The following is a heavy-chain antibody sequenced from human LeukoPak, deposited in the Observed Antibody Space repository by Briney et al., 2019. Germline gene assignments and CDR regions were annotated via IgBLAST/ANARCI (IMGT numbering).Heavy chain of an antibody. J-gene: IGHJ4*02. CDR2: IRSKANSYAT. CDR3: TSWRELGYCSGGSCYPQNDY. D-gene: IGHD2-15*01. Sequence: PGGSLRLSCAASGFTFSGSAMHWVRQASGKGLEWVGRIRSKANSYATAYAASVKGRFTISRDDSKNTAYLQMNSLKTEDTAVYYCTSWRELGYCSGGSCYPQNDYWGQGTLVTVSS. CDR1: GFTFSGSA. V-gene: IGHV3-73*01.